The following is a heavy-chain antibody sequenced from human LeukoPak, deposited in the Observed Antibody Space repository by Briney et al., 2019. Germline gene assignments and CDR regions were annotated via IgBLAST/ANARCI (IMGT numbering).Heavy chain of an antibody. CDR2: ISSVGGST. V-gene: IGHV3-64*01. CDR1: GFTFVPIR. D-gene: IGHD1-26*01. CDR3: ARGSIVGATGDY. J-gene: IGHJ4*02. Sequence: GGSLRLSCAASGFTFVPIRITWVRQAPGRGLKYVSVISSVGGSTYYANSVKGRFTISRDNSKNTVYLQMGSLRAEDMAVYYCARGSIVGATGDYWGQGTLVTVSS.